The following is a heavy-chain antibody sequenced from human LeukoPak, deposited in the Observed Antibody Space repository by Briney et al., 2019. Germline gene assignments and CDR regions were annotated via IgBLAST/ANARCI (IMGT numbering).Heavy chain of an antibody. Sequence: GGSLRLSCAASGFTFSSYAMSWVRQAPGKGLEWVSAITGSGGSTYYADSVKGRFTISRDNSKNTLYLQMNSLRAEDTAVYYCAKLGGHPLHNYYVGVWGKGTTVAVSS. CDR3: AKLGGHPLHNYYVGV. CDR2: ITGSGGST. V-gene: IGHV3-23*01. D-gene: IGHD3-16*01. CDR1: GFTFSSYA. J-gene: IGHJ6*03.